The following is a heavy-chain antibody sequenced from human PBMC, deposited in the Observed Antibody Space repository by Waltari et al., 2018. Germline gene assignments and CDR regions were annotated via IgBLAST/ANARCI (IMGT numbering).Heavy chain of an antibody. D-gene: IGHD2-2*01. CDR1: GGSISGNY. Sequence: QVQLQESGPGLVKPSETLSLTCIVSGGSISGNYWTWIRQPAGKGLEWIGRIYSSGSTNYNPSLKSRVAMSIDTSTTQFSLKLTSVTAADTAVYYCARPKWRTSWKMGEFDPWGQGTLVTVSS. CDR3: ARPKWRTSWKMGEFDP. V-gene: IGHV4-4*07. CDR2: IYSSGST. J-gene: IGHJ5*02.